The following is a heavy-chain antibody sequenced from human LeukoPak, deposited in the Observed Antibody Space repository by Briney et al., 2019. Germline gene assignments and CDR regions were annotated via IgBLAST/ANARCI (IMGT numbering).Heavy chain of an antibody. J-gene: IGHJ6*02. CDR3: ATYTHWVAGDV. CDR1: GFTFSSYE. CDR2: ISSSGSTI. Sequence: PGGSLRLSCAASGFTFSSYEINSVRQAPGKGRGLVSYISSSGSTIYYEASVKGRFTISRDTARNSLYLQMSSLRAEDTAVYYCATYTHWVAGDVWGQGTTVTVSS. D-gene: IGHD3-16*01. V-gene: IGHV3-48*03.